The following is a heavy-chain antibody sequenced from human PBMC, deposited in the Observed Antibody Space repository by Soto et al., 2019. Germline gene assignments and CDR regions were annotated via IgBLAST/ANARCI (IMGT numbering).Heavy chain of an antibody. CDR3: ARGGGTGIFDY. CDR1: GFTFSSYW. J-gene: IGHJ4*02. V-gene: IGHV3-74*01. D-gene: IGHD1-1*01. Sequence: EVQLVESGGGLVQPGGSLRLSCATSGFTFSSYWMHWVRQAPGKGLVWVSRINSDGSSISYADSVKGRFTISTDNAKNTVYLQMHSLIVEDTSVYFCARGGGTGIFDYWGQGPLVTVSS. CDR2: INSDGSSI.